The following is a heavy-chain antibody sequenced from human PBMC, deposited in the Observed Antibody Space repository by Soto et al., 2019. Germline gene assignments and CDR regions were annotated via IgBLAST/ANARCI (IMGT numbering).Heavy chain of an antibody. J-gene: IGHJ3*02. D-gene: IGHD1-1*01. CDR2: LSHSGGT. Sequence: QVQLQQWGAGLLKPSETLSLTCAVFGGSVNSGNYYWSWIRQPPGKGLEWIGELSHSGGTHFNPSLNRRVTLSVDTSKNQFSLKMSSVTAADTALYYCARVERGTATTVVDAFDIWGPGTMVTVSS. V-gene: IGHV4-34*01. CDR3: ARVERGTATTVVDAFDI. CDR1: GGSVNSGNYY.